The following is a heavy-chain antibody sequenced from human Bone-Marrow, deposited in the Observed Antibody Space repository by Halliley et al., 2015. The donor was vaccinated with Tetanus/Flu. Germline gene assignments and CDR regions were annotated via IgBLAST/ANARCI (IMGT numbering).Heavy chain of an antibody. V-gene: IGHV4-59*01. CDR2: IYNTGSS. D-gene: IGHD3-22*01. Sequence: IYNTGSSNYNPSLESRVTISGDTSKNQLSLNLYSVTAEDTAVYYCARSKGRFEYDNSNYIYGMDVWGQGTTVTVSS. CDR3: ARSKGRFEYDNSNYIYGMDV. J-gene: IGHJ6*02.